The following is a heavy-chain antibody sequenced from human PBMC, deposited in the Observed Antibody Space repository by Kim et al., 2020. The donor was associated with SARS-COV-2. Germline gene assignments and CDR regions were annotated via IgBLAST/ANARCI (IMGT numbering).Heavy chain of an antibody. CDR2: ISTDGSGT. Sequence: ISTDGSGTNYADSVKGRVTISRDNAKNTLDLQMNSLRAEDTAVYYCASLTGWGQGTLVTVSS. CDR3: ASLTG. J-gene: IGHJ4*02. D-gene: IGHD7-27*01. V-gene: IGHV3-74*01.